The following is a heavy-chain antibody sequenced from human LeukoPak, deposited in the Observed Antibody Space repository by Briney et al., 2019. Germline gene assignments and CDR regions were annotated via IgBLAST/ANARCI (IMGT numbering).Heavy chain of an antibody. CDR1: GYTFTSYG. J-gene: IGHJ5*02. Sequence: GASVEVSCKASGYTFTSYGISWVRQAPGQGLEWMGWISAYNGNTNYAQKLQGRVTMTTDTSPSTGYMELRSLRSDDTAVYYCARGKWLLSKNWFDPWGQGTLVTVSS. D-gene: IGHD3-3*01. CDR2: ISAYNGNT. V-gene: IGHV1-18*01. CDR3: ARGKWLLSKNWFDP.